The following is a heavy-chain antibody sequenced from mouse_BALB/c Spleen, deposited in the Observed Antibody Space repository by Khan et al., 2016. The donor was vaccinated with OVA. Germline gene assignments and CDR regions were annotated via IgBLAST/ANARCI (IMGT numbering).Heavy chain of an antibody. CDR3: ASHLTGSFAY. J-gene: IGHJ3*01. D-gene: IGHD4-1*01. Sequence: EVELVESGGDLVRPGGSLKLSCAASGFTFSAYGMSWVHQSPDKRLEWVATINSDGYSTYYPDSLKGRFIISRDNAKNTLYLQMRSLKSEDTAIYYCASHLTGSFAYWGQGTLVTVSA. CDR2: INSDGYST. CDR1: GFTFSAYG. V-gene: IGHV5-6*01.